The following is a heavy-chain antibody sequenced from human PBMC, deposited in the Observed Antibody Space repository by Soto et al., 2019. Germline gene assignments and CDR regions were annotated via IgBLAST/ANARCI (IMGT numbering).Heavy chain of an antibody. CDR3: ARYLGYSNGGSYYLFAY. CDR2: IYHSGNT. J-gene: IGHJ4*02. D-gene: IGHD3-22*01. Sequence: PETLSLTCVVSGGSISSNNWWSWVRQSPVKGLEWIGEIYHSGNTNYDPSLESRVTISVDMAKNLFSLELRSVTAADTAVYYCARYLGYSNGGSYYLFAYWGQGTLVTVSS. V-gene: IGHV4-4*03. CDR1: GGSISSNNW.